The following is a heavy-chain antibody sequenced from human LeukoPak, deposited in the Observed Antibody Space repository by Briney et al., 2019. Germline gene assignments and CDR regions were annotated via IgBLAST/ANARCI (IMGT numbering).Heavy chain of an antibody. CDR3: AKGVGSTASYFDY. CDR1: GFTFSTYG. Sequence: TLTLSCTASGFTFSTYGMHWVRQAQGQGQERVAVVSHDGTNNYYADSVKGRFIISRDDSKSSFYLEMNSLRTEDTAVYYCAKGVGSTASYFDYWGQGTLVTLSA. J-gene: IGHJ4*02. CDR2: VSHDGTNN. D-gene: IGHD2-2*01. V-gene: IGHV3-30*18.